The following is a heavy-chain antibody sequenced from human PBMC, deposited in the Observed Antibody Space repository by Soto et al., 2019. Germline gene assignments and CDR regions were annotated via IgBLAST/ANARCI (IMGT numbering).Heavy chain of an antibody. CDR1: GGSFSSYY. J-gene: IGHJ4*02. D-gene: IGHD2-15*01. Sequence: SETLSLTCAVYGGSFSSYYWSWIRQPPGKGLEWIGYIYYSGSTNYNPSLKSRVTISVDTSKNQFSLKLSSVTAADTAVYYCARGYCSGGSCYSFDYWGQGTLVTVSS. V-gene: IGHV4-59*01. CDR2: IYYSGST. CDR3: ARGYCSGGSCYSFDY.